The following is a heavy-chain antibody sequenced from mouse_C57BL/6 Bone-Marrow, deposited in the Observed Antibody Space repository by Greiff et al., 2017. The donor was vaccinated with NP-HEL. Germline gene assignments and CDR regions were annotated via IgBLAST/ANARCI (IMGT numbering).Heavy chain of an antibody. J-gene: IGHJ4*01. Sequence: QVQLQQSGAELVMPGASVKLSCKASGYTFTSYWMHWVKQRPGQGLEWIGEIDPSDSYTNYNQKFTGKSTLTVDKSSSTAYMQLSSLTSEDSAVYYCAREDYGSSYLYAMDYWGQGTSVTVSS. CDR3: AREDYGSSYLYAMDY. V-gene: IGHV1-69*01. CDR2: IDPSDSYT. CDR1: GYTFTSYW. D-gene: IGHD1-1*01.